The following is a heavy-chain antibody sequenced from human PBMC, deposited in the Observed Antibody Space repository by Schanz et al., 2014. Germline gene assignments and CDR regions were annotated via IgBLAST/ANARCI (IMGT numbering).Heavy chain of an antibody. Sequence: QLQESGSGLMKPSQTLSLTCAVSGGSIRSGTYYWSWIRQPAGKALEWVGRVFPNGITNYNPSLKSRVPISLDTSNSQFSLTLTSLTAADTAVYYCARDTTWRRDLWGRGALVTVSS. D-gene: IGHD5-12*01. CDR3: ARDTTWRRDL. CDR2: VFPNGIT. V-gene: IGHV4-61*02. CDR1: GGSIRSGTYY. J-gene: IGHJ2*01.